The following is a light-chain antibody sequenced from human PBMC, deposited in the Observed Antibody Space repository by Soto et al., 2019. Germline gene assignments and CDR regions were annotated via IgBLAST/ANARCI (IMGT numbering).Light chain of an antibody. V-gene: IGKV3-15*01. CDR2: GAS. J-gene: IGKJ4*01. Sequence: EIVMTQSPATLSVSPGERVTLSCRASQSVSSNLAWYQQKPGQAPRLLIYGASTRATGIPARFSGSGSGTEFTLTISSLQSEDFAVYYCQQYNVWPPLTFGGGTKVDIK. CDR1: QSVSSN. CDR3: QQYNVWPPLT.